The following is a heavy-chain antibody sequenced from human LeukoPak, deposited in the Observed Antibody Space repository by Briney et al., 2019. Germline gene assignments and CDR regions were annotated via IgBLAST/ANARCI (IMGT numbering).Heavy chain of an antibody. Sequence: GGSLRLSCAASGFTFSSYWMSWVRQAPGKGLEWVANIKQDGSEKYYVDSVKGRFTISRDNSKNTLYLQMDSLRAEDTAVYYCARDSTRKDCSGGICQYFFDYWGQGTLVIVSS. CDR3: ARDSTRKDCSGGICQYFFDY. V-gene: IGHV3-7*01. CDR1: GFTFSSYW. J-gene: IGHJ4*02. CDR2: IKQDGSEK. D-gene: IGHD2-15*01.